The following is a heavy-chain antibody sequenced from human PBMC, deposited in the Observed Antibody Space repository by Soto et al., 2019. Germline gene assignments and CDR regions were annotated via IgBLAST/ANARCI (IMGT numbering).Heavy chain of an antibody. CDR1: GGSISSGGYF. V-gene: IGHV4-31*03. J-gene: IGHJ4*02. CDR2: ISYSGST. CDR3: ARDPMVRGVRPR. Sequence: QVQLQESGPGLVKPSQTLSLTCTVSGGSISSGGYFWTWIRQHPGKGLEWIWYISYSGSTYYNPSLKSRATISVDTSKNQFSLKLSSVTAADTAVYYCARDPMVRGVRPRWGQGTLVTVSS. D-gene: IGHD3-10*01.